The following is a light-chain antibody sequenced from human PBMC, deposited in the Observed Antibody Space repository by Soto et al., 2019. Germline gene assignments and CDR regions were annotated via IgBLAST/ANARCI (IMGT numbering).Light chain of an antibody. CDR2: DNT. J-gene: IGLJ1*01. CDR1: SSNIGAGFD. V-gene: IGLV1-40*01. Sequence: QSVLEQTPSVSGAPGQSVTISCTGTSSNIGAGFDVHWYQQFPGTAPKVLIYDNTNRPPAVPDRFSASKSGTSASLAISGLQAEDEADYYCQSYDSSLSGSKVFGTGTKVTVL. CDR3: QSYDSSLSGSKV.